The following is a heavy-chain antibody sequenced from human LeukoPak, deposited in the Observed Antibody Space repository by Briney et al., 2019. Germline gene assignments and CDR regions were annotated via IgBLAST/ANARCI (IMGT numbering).Heavy chain of an antibody. Sequence: SETLSLTCAVYGGSFSGHYWSWIRQPPGKGLEWIGEINHSGSTNYNPSLKSRVTISVDTSKNQFSLKLSSVTAADTAVYYCARGPEAGYSYGEFDYWGQGTLVTVSS. D-gene: IGHD5-18*01. CDR2: INHSGST. V-gene: IGHV4-34*01. CDR1: GGSFSGHY. J-gene: IGHJ4*02. CDR3: ARGPEAGYSYGEFDY.